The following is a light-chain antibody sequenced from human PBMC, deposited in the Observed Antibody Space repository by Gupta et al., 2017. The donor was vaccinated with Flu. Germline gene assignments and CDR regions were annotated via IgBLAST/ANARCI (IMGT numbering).Light chain of an antibody. CDR2: DNV. J-gene: IGLJ6*01. Sequence: IFDNVKRPSEIPDRFSASKSDTSSILAITGLQTGDEAHYYCASWDTSLSAVVFGGGTKVTVL. CDR3: ASWDTSLSAVV. V-gene: IGLV1-51*01.